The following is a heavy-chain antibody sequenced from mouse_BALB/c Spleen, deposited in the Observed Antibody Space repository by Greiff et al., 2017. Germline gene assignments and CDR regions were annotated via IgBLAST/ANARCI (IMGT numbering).Heavy chain of an antibody. CDR2: IRLKSNNYAT. Sequence: EVMLVESGGGLVQPGGSMKLSCVASGFTFSNYWMNWVRQSPEKGLEWVAEIRLKSNNYATHYAESVKGRFTISRDDSKSSVYLQMNNLRAEDTGIYYCTRRAGTNFDVWGAGTTVTVSS. CDR1: GFTFSNYW. CDR3: TRRAGTNFDV. J-gene: IGHJ1*01. D-gene: IGHD4-1*01. V-gene: IGHV6-6*02.